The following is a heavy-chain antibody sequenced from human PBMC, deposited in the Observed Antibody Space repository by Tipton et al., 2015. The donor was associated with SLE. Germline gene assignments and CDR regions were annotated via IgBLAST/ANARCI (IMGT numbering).Heavy chain of an antibody. J-gene: IGHJ5*02. CDR1: GGSISSGSYY. V-gene: IGHV4-61*02. CDR2: IYTSGST. D-gene: IGHD2-15*01. CDR3: AREGNCSGGSCWNWFDP. Sequence: SCTVSGGSISSGSYYWSWIRQPAGKGLEWIGRIYTSGSTNYNPSLKSRVTISVDTSKNQFSLKLSSVTAADTAVYYCAREGNCSGGSCWNWFDPWGQGTLVTVSS.